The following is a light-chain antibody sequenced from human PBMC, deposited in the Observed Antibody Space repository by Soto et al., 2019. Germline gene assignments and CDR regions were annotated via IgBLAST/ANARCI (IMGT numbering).Light chain of an antibody. J-gene: IGKJ1*01. CDR2: GAS. V-gene: IGKV3-20*01. Sequence: EIVLTQSPDTLSLSPGGRGTLSCRASQSVGNSYLAWYQQKPGQAPRLLLYGASSRATGIPERFSGSGSGTDFTLTISRLEPGDFAVYYCQQYANAPRTFGQGTTV. CDR3: QQYANAPRT. CDR1: QSVGNSY.